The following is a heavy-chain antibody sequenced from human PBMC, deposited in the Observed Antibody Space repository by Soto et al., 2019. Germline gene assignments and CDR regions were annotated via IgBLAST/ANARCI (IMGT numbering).Heavy chain of an antibody. D-gene: IGHD2-21*02. J-gene: IGHJ6*02. CDR3: ARDGRYCGGDCYSYYYYYGMDV. V-gene: IGHV3-33*01. CDR1: GFTFSSYG. CDR2: IWYDGSNK. Sequence: QVQLVESGGGVVQPGRSLRLSCAASGFTFSSYGMHWVRQAPGKGLEWVAVIWYDGSNKYYADSVKGRFTISRDNSKNTLYLKMHSLRAEDTAVYYCARDGRYCGGDCYSYYYYYGMDVWGQGTTVTVSS.